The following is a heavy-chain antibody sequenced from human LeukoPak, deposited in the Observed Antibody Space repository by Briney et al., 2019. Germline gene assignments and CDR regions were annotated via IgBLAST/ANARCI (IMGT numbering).Heavy chain of an antibody. Sequence: SETLSLTCAVYGGSFSGYYWSWIRQPPGKGLEGIGEINHSGSTNYNPSLKSRVTISVDTSKNQFSLKLSSVTAADTAVYYCARHGITMVRGVTRCFDPWGQGTLVTVSS. CDR2: INHSGST. V-gene: IGHV4-34*01. CDR1: GGSFSGYY. J-gene: IGHJ5*02. D-gene: IGHD3-10*01. CDR3: ARHGITMVRGVTRCFDP.